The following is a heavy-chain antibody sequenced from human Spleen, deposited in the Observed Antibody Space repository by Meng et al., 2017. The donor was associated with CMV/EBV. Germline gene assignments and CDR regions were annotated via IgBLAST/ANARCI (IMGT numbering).Heavy chain of an antibody. Sequence: SGFTFSNYWMHWVRQVPGKGLVWVSSSSSDGSSTTYVDSVKGRYTISRDNAKNTLYLQMNSLRVEDTAVYYCARARVMYSAYDPFDYWGQGTLVTVSS. D-gene: IGHD5-12*01. CDR1: GFTFSNYW. CDR3: ARARVMYSAYDPFDY. CDR2: SSSDGSST. V-gene: IGHV3-74*03. J-gene: IGHJ4*02.